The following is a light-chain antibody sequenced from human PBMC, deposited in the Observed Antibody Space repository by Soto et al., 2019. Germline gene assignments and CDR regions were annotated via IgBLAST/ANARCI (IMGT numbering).Light chain of an antibody. V-gene: IGKV3-11*01. J-gene: IGKJ5*01. CDR2: DAS. Sequence: EIVLTQSPATLSVSPGERVTLSCRASQSVDINLAWYQQKPGQPPRLLIYDASTRATGIPARFSGRGSETGVTLTITSLEPEDFAVYYCQQRSDWPPITFGQGTRLEIK. CDR1: QSVDIN. CDR3: QQRSDWPPIT.